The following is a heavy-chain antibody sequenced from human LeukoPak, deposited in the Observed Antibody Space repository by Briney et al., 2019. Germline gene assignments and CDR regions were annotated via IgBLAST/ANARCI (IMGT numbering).Heavy chain of an antibody. CDR3: ARDVGYSSGWYLGEGYFDY. CDR2: INHSGST. J-gene: IGHJ4*02. CDR1: GGSISSYY. V-gene: IGHV4-34*01. D-gene: IGHD6-19*01. Sequence: SETLSLTCTVSGGSISSYYWSWIRQPPGKGLEWIGEINHSGSTNYNPSLKSRVTISVDTSKNQFSLKLSSVTAADTAVYYCARDVGYSSGWYLGEGYFDYWGQGTLVTVSS.